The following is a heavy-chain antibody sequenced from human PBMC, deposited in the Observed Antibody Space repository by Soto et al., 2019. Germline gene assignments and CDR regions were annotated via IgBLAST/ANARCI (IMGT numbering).Heavy chain of an antibody. D-gene: IGHD1-7*01. CDR3: AKDLHRTTYYYGMDV. V-gene: IGHV3-30*18. CDR2: ISYDGSNK. Sequence: VQLVESGGGVVQPGRSLRLSCAASGFTFSSYGMHWVRQAPGKGLEWVAVISYDGSNKYYADSVKGRFTISRDNSKNTLYLQMNSLRAEDTAVYYCAKDLHRTTYYYGMDVWGQGTTVTVSS. CDR1: GFTFSSYG. J-gene: IGHJ6*02.